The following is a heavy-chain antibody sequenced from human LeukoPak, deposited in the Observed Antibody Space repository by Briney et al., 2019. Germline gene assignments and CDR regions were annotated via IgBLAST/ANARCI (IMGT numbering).Heavy chain of an antibody. CDR3: ACKPTIFGVVTDHDAFDI. J-gene: IGHJ3*02. CDR1: GGTFSSYA. V-gene: IGHV1-69*05. D-gene: IGHD3-3*01. Sequence: SVKVSCKASGGTFSSYAISWVRQAPGQGLEWMGRIIPIFGTANYAQKFQGRVTITTDESTSTAYMELSSLRSEDTAVYYCACKPTIFGVVTDHDAFDIWGQGTMVTVSS. CDR2: IIPIFGTA.